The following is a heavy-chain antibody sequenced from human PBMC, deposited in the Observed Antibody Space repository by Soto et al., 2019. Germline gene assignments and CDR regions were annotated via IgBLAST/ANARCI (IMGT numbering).Heavy chain of an antibody. V-gene: IGHV1-69*01. CDR3: AGGVYDNSGYYSPHPQKDYGMDV. J-gene: IGHJ6*02. CDR1: GNTFSRYV. CDR2: ITPILGTA. Sequence: VQLVQSGAEVKKPGSSVKVSCKASGNTFSRYVIIWVRQAPGQGLEWVGGITPILGTAIYAQKFQGRVKTTADDSTRTAYMELSSLRSEDTAVYYCAGGVYDNSGYYSPHPQKDYGMDVWGQGTTVTVSS. D-gene: IGHD3-22*01.